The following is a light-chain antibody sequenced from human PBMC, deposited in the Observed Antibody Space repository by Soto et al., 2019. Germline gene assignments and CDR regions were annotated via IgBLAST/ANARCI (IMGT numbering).Light chain of an antibody. J-gene: IGKJ4*01. CDR2: GAS. Sequence: EIVMTQSPATLSVSPGERATLSCRASQSVSGNLAWYQQRPDQAPRLLIYGASTRATGIPARFSGSGSGTEITLTISSLQSEDFAVYYCQQYNNWPPLTFGGGTKVEIK. V-gene: IGKV3-15*01. CDR3: QQYNNWPPLT. CDR1: QSVSGN.